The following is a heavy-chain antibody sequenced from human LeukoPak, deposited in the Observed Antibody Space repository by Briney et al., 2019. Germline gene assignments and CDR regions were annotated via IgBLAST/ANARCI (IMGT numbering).Heavy chain of an antibody. CDR1: GYTFTAHY. J-gene: IGHJ3*02. D-gene: IGHD2-21*01. Sequence: WASVKVSCKASGYTFTAHYMHWVRQAPGQGLEWMGRINPSSGDTEYGQRFQGRVTLTRDTSSSTANMELRRLRSDDTAVYYCARDPGYSYAFDIWGQGTVVMVSS. CDR2: INPSSGDT. V-gene: IGHV1-2*06. CDR3: ARDPGYSYAFDI.